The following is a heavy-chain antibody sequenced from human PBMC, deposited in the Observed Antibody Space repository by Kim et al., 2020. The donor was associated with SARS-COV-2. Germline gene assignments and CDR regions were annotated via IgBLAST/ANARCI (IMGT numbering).Heavy chain of an antibody. CDR3: AKGPKRQQLYYFDY. Sequence: GGSLRLSCGASGFTFSSYAMTWVRQVPGKGHEWVSTICGSGDSTYYADSVEGRFTISRDNSQNTLFLQMNSLRAEDTAVYYCAKGPKRQQLYYFDYWGQGTLVTVSS. D-gene: IGHD6-13*01. CDR2: ICGSGDST. CDR1: GFTFSSYA. V-gene: IGHV3-23*01. J-gene: IGHJ4*02.